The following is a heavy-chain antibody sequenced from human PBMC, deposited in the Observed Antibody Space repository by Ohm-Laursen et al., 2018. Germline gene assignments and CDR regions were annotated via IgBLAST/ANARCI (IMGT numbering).Heavy chain of an antibody. CDR2: IYSSGST. Sequence: SLRLSCSASGFTVSSNYMSWVRQAPEKGLEWVSVIYSSGSTFYADSVKGRFSISRDNSKNEVYLQMNSLRAEDTAVYYCAKGGGSSYFDYWGLGTLVTVSS. CDR3: AKGGGSSYFDY. J-gene: IGHJ4*02. CDR1: GFTVSSNY. D-gene: IGHD1-26*01. V-gene: IGHV3-66*01.